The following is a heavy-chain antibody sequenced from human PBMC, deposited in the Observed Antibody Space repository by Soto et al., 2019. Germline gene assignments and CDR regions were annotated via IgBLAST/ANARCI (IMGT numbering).Heavy chain of an antibody. V-gene: IGHV1-18*01. CDR2: SSGYNGNI. CDR3: ARDKGAYCGGDCYSTWFDP. D-gene: IGHD2-21*02. J-gene: IGHJ5*02. CDR1: GYTFTSYG. Sequence: QVQLVQAGAEVKKPGASVKVSCKASGYTFTSYGISWVRQAPGQGLAWMGWSSGYNGNINYAQKLQGRVTMTTDTSTSTAYMELRSLRSDDTAVYYCARDKGAYCGGDCYSTWFDPWGQGTLVTVSS.